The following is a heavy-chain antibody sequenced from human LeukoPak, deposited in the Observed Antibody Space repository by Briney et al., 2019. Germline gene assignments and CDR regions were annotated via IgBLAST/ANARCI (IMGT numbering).Heavy chain of an antibody. Sequence: PSQTLSLTCTVSGGSITSGGYYWSWIRQHSGQGLEWIGYIYYTGSTYYNPSLKSRVTISVDTSENQFSLKLSSVTAADTAVYYCARDSSGYYKLDYWGQGTLVTVSS. V-gene: IGHV4-31*03. CDR2: IYYTGST. J-gene: IGHJ4*02. D-gene: IGHD3-22*01. CDR1: GGSITSGGYY. CDR3: ARDSSGYYKLDY.